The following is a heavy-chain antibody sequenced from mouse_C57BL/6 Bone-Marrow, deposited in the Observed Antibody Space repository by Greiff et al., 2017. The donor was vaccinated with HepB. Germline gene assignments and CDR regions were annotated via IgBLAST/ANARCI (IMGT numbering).Heavy chain of an antibody. J-gene: IGHJ2*01. CDR1: GYTFTSYW. CDR3: ARAAMVVAYDY. Sequence: QVQLQQPGAELVMPGASVKLSCKASGYTFTSYWMHWVKQRPGQGLEWIGEIDPSDSYTNYNQKFKGKSTLTVDKSSSTAYMQLSSLTSEDSAVYYCARAAMVVAYDYWGQGTTLTVSS. V-gene: IGHV1-69*01. D-gene: IGHD1-1*01. CDR2: IDPSDSYT.